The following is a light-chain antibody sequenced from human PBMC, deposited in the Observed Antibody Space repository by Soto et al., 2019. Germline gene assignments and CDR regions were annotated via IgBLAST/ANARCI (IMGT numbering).Light chain of an antibody. J-gene: IGKJ1*01. CDR3: QQYNNWPPWT. V-gene: IGKV3-15*01. Sequence: EIVLTQSPGTLSLSPGERATLSCRAGQSISGNLAWYQQKPGQAPRLLIYGASTRATGIPARFSGSGSGTEFTLTISSLQSEDFAVYYCQQYNNWPPWTFGQGTKVDIK. CDR2: GAS. CDR1: QSISGN.